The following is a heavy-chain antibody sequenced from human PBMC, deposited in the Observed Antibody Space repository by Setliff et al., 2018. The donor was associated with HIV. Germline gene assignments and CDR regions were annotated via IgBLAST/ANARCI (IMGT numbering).Heavy chain of an antibody. CDR3: ARSNELIAARYFDY. Sequence: PSETLSLTCTVSGGSISSSSYYWGWIRQPPGKGLEWIGSIYYSGSTYYNPSLKSRVTIFVDTSKNQFSLRLSSVTAADTAVYYCARSNELIAARYFDYWGQGTLVTVS. J-gene: IGHJ4*02. CDR2: IYYSGST. D-gene: IGHD6-6*01. V-gene: IGHV4-39*01. CDR1: GGSISSSSYY.